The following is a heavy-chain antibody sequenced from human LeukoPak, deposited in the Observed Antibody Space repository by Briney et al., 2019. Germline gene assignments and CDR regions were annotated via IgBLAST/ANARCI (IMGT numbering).Heavy chain of an antibody. J-gene: IGHJ6*02. Sequence: ASVKVSCKASGYTFTSYGISWVRQAPGQGLEWMGWISAYNGNTNYAQKLQGRVTMTTDTSTSTAYMELRSLRSEDTAVYYCARRNWNDAYQTGGMDAWGQGTTVTVSS. CDR3: ARRNWNDAYQTGGMDA. CDR1: GYTFTSYG. CDR2: ISAYNGNT. D-gene: IGHD1-1*01. V-gene: IGHV1-18*01.